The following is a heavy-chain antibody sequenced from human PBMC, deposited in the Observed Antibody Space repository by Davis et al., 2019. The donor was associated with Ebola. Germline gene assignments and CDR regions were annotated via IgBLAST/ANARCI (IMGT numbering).Heavy chain of an antibody. V-gene: IGHV4-38-2*02. J-gene: IGHJ4*02. CDR2: TYHSGST. CDR1: GYSISSGYY. Sequence: PSETLSLTCTVSGYSISSGYYWGWIRQPPGKGLEWIGSTYHSGSTYYNPSLKSRVTISVDTSKNQFSLKLSSVTAADTAVYYCARGRDYWGQGTLVTVSS. CDR3: ARGRDY.